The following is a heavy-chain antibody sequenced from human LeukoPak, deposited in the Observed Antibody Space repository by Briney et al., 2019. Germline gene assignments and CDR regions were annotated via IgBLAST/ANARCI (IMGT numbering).Heavy chain of an antibody. CDR3: ARVKDGLEYHSFDY. Sequence: ASVKLSCKASGYTFTGYYIHWVRQAPGQGLEWRGWIHPNSGGTDYAQKFQGRVSMTRDTSISTAYMEVSSLRSDDTAVFFCARVKDGLEYHSFDYWGQGTLVTVSS. D-gene: IGHD1-1*01. V-gene: IGHV1-2*02. CDR1: GYTFTGYY. J-gene: IGHJ4*02. CDR2: IHPNSGGT.